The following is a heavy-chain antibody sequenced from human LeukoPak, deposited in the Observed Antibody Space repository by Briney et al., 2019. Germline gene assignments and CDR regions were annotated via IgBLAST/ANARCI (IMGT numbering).Heavy chain of an antibody. Sequence: ASVKVSCKASGYTFTGYYMHWVRQAPGQGLEWMGWINPNSGGTNYAQKFQGRVTMTRDTSISTAYMELSRLRSDDTAVYYCARDVLEVGIVVVAATIGYYFDYWGQGTLVTVSS. CDR3: ARDVLEVGIVVVAATIGYYFDY. CDR1: GYTFTGYY. J-gene: IGHJ4*02. V-gene: IGHV1-2*02. CDR2: INPNSGGT. D-gene: IGHD2-2*01.